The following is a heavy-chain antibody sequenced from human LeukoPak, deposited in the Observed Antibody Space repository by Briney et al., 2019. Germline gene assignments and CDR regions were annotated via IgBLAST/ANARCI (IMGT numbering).Heavy chain of an antibody. CDR3: ARVLAGSAFDI. V-gene: IGHV3-53*01. CDR1: GFTVSSNY. CDR2: IHTGGTI. J-gene: IGHJ3*02. D-gene: IGHD1-1*01. Sequence: GGSLRLSCAASGFTVSSNYVSWVRQAPGKGLEWVSIIHTGGTIYYADSVKGRFTISRDISKNMLFLQMNSLRAEDTAVYYCARVLAGSAFDIWGQGTMVIVSS.